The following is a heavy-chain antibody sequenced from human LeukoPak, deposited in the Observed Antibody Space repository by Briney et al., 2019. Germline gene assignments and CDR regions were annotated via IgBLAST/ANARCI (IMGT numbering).Heavy chain of an antibody. CDR3: ARGAYSNYLSVGY. Sequence: SETLSLTCAISGGSIPGYYWSWIRQTPGKGLEWIGYLLYSGSTNYNPSLKSRVTMSIDTSKNQFSLKLRSVTAADTAVYYCARGAYSNYLSVGYWGQGILVTVSS. D-gene: IGHD4-11*01. CDR1: GGSIPGYY. J-gene: IGHJ4*02. V-gene: IGHV4-59*01. CDR2: LLYSGST.